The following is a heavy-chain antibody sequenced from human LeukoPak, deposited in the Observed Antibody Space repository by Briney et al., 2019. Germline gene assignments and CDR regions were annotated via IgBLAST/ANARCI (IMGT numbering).Heavy chain of an antibody. D-gene: IGHD3-22*01. CDR2: IRRKAHGEKT. J-gene: IGHJ4*02. Sequence: PGGSLRLSCTASGVTFGDYAMSWVRQAPGKGLEWVSFIRRKAHGEKTEYAASVKGRFSSSRDDSKSIAYLQMNSLKTEDTAVYFCTRVTYYYDNSGYFYFDYWGQGTLVTVSS. V-gene: IGHV3-49*04. CDR1: GVTFGDYA. CDR3: TRVTYYYDNSGYFYFDY.